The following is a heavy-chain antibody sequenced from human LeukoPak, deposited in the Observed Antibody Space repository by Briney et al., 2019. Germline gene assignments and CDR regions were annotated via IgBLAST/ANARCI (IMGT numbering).Heavy chain of an antibody. D-gene: IGHD6-19*01. CDR2: ISYDGSNK. Sequence: PGGSLRLSCAASGFTFSSYGMYWVRQAPGKGLEWVAIISYDGSNKYYADSVKGRFTISRDNSKNTLYLQMNSLRPEDTAVYYCAKASTGTPYTIGWYFDFWGQGTLVTVSS. V-gene: IGHV3-30*18. CDR3: AKASTGTPYTIGWYFDF. CDR1: GFTFSSYG. J-gene: IGHJ4*02.